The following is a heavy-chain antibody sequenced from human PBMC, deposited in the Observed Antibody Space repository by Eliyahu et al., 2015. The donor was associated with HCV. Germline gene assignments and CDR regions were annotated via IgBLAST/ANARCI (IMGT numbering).Heavy chain of an antibody. Sequence: QVQLQESGPGLVKPSETLSLTCTVXGGSITTYYWXWIRQPPGKGLEWIGYIQYRGSTNYNPSLKSRVTISLDTSKNQFSLKLTSVTAADTAMYYCASGGGGIAVTGTGGWFDPWGQGTLVTVSS. CDR2: IQYRGST. D-gene: IGHD6-19*01. V-gene: IGHV4-59*01. J-gene: IGHJ5*02. CDR1: GGSITTYY. CDR3: ASGGGGIAVTGTGGWFDP.